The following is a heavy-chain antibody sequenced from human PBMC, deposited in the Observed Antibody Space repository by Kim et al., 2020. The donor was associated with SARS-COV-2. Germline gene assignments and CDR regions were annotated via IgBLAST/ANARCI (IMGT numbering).Heavy chain of an antibody. Sequence: SETLYLTCTVSGGSISSGGYSWSWIRQPPGKGLEWIGYIYHSGSTYYNPSLKSRVTISVDRSKNQFSLKLSSVTAADTAVYYCAREEVGAIDIWGQGTMVTVSS. D-gene: IGHD4-17*01. V-gene: IGHV4-30-2*01. CDR2: IYHSGST. CDR3: AREEVGAIDI. J-gene: IGHJ3*02. CDR1: GGSISSGGYS.